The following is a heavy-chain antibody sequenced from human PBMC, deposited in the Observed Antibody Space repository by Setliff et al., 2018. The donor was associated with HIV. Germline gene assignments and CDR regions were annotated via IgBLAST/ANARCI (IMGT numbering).Heavy chain of an antibody. CDR1: GVSITTDGDY. J-gene: IGHJ4*02. CDR3: AGGRYFRDIRDSRFDF. Sequence: SESRSLTCPVSGVSITTDGDYWSWIRHYPGKGLEWIGYMYHSGSTYYNASLASRLIMSLDPSKNQFSLKLNSMTAPDTAMYSCAGGRYFRDIRDSRFDFWGQGMLVTVS. CDR2: MYHSGST. D-gene: IGHD3-9*01. V-gene: IGHV4-31*03.